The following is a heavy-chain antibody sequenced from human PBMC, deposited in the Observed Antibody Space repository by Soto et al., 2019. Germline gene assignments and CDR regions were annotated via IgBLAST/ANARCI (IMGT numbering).Heavy chain of an antibody. CDR2: INHSGST. D-gene: IGHD6-19*01. Sequence: QVQLQQWGAGLLKPSETLSLTCAVYGGSFSGYYWSWIRQPPGKGLEWIGEINHSGSTNYNPSLKSRVTISVDTSKNQFSLKLSSVTAADTAVYYCARKIAVAGTGMFNYWGQGPLVTVSS. CDR1: GGSFSGYY. CDR3: ARKIAVAGTGMFNY. V-gene: IGHV4-34*01. J-gene: IGHJ4*02.